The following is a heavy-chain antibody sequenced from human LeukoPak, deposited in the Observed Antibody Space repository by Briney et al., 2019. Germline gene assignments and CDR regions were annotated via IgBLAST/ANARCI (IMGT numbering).Heavy chain of an antibody. CDR2: IWYDGSNK. D-gene: IGHD5-24*01. J-gene: IGHJ4*02. Sequence: AGGSLRLSCAASGFTFSSYGMHWVRQAPGKGLEWVAVIWYDGSNKYYADSVKGRFTISRDNSKNTLYLQMNSLRAEDTAVYYCARAERWLQVPYFDYWGQGTLVTVSS. CDR1: GFTFSSYG. V-gene: IGHV3-33*01. CDR3: ARAERWLQVPYFDY.